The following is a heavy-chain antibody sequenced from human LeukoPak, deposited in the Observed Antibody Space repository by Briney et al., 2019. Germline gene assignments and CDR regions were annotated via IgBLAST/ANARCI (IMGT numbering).Heavy chain of an antibody. V-gene: IGHV3-23*01. CDR2: ISGSGGST. J-gene: IGHJ6*03. CDR1: GFTVSSNY. Sequence: HPGGSLRLSCAASGFTVSSNYVSWVRQAPGKGLEWVSAISGSGGSTYYADSVKGRFTISRDNSKNTLYLQMNSLRAEDTAVYYCAKSPSITIFGVAPFYMDVWGKGTTVTVSS. CDR3: AKSPSITIFGVAPFYMDV. D-gene: IGHD3-3*01.